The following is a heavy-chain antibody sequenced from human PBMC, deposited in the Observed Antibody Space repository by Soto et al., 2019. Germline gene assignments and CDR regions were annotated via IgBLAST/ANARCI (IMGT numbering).Heavy chain of an antibody. CDR2: ISYDGSNK. CDR1: GFTFSSYA. CDR3: ARDLITYYSGSGSLIGDYGMDV. J-gene: IGHJ6*02. V-gene: IGHV3-30-3*01. Sequence: QVQLVESGGGVVQPGRSLRLSCAASGFTFSSYAMHWVRQAPGKGLEWVAVISYDGSNKYYADSVKGRFTISRDNSKNTMYLQMNSMRAEDTAVYYCARDLITYYSGSGSLIGDYGMDVWGQGTTVTVSS. D-gene: IGHD3-10*01.